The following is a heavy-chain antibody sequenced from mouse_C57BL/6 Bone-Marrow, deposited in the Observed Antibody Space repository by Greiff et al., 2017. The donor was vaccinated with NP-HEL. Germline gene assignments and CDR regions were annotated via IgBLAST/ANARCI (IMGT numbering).Heavy chain of an antibody. CDR2: IYPGNSDT. V-gene: IGHV1-5*01. D-gene: IGHD4-1*01. CDR3: TKLGPFSWCAY. Sequence: EVKLVESGTVLARPGASVKMSCKTSGYTFTSYWMHWVKQRPGQGLEWIGAIYPGNSDTSYNQKFKGKAKLTAVTSASTAYMELRSLTNVDSAVYYCTKLGPFSWCAYWGQGTLVTVSA. J-gene: IGHJ3*01. CDR1: GYTFTSYW.